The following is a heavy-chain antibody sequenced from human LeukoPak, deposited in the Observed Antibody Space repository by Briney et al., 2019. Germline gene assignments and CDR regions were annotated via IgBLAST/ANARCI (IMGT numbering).Heavy chain of an antibody. CDR2: IYYSGST. CDR1: GGSISSYY. CDR3: ASLTRGYSYGNFDY. Sequence: SETPSLTCTVSGGSISSYYWSWIRQPPGKGLEWIGYIYYSGSTNYNPSLKSRVTISVDTSKNQFSLKLSSVTAADTAVYYCASLTRGYSYGNFDYWGQGTLVTVSS. D-gene: IGHD5-18*01. J-gene: IGHJ4*02. V-gene: IGHV4-59*01.